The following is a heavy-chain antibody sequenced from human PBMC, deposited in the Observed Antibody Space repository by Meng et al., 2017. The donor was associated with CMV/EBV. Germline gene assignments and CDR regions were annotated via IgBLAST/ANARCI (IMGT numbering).Heavy chain of an antibody. CDR3: ARGGIAAAGPFDY. CDR1: GGSFSGYY. CDR2: INHSGST. V-gene: IGHV4-34*01. J-gene: IGHJ4*02. D-gene: IGHD6-13*01. Sequence: QVQLQQWGARLLKPSETLSLTCAVYGGSFSGYYWSWIRQPPGKGLEWIGEINHSGSTNYNPSLKSRVTISVDTSKNQFSLKLSSVTAADTAVYYCARGGIAAAGPFDYWGQGTLVTVSS.